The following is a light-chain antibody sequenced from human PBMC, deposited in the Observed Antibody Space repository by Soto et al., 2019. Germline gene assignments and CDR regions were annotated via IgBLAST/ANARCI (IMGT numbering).Light chain of an antibody. CDR1: QSLLYRDGNTY. Sequence: DVVMTQARLSLALTVGQPASISCRSIQSLLYRDGNTYLSWFHKRPGQYPRRLIYKVSSRDSGVPDRFSGGASGTDFKLKISRVEAEDVGIYDCVQGTHWTRTFGQGTKVDIK. V-gene: IGKV2-30*01. CDR3: VQGTHWTRT. CDR2: KVS. J-gene: IGKJ1*01.